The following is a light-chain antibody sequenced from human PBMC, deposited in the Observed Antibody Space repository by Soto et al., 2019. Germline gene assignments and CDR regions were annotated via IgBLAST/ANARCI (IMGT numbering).Light chain of an antibody. CDR2: DAS. CDR1: QRVSID. J-gene: IGKJ1*01. V-gene: IGKV3-11*01. CDR3: QQYGSSPGT. Sequence: IVLTQSPATLSLSPGERATLSCRASQRVSIDLAWYQQKPGQAPRLLIYDASTRATGIPARFSGSGSRTDFTLTISSLEHEDVAVYYCQQYGSSPGTFGQGTKVEIK.